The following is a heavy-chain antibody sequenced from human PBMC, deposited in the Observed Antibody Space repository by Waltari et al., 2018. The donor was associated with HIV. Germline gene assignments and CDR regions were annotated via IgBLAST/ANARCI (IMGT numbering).Heavy chain of an antibody. CDR3: ARDQEFMAPGTPLAY. J-gene: IGHJ4*02. CDR1: GFTFNNYG. CDR2: ICYDVGKT. V-gene: IGHV3-33*01. Sequence: QVQLVASGGGVVQPGGSLRLSCAASGFTFNNYGLHWVRQAPGKGVEGVGGICYDVGKTHYEGSDKGRFTIPRGTPNSTVYLQMSSRKAEDRALYYCARDQEFMAPGTPLAYWGQGTPVTVSS. D-gene: IGHD1-1*01.